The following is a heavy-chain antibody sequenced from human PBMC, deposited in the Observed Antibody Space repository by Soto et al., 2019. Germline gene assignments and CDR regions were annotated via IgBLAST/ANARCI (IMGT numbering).Heavy chain of an antibody. D-gene: IGHD6-13*01. CDR1: GFTFSSYG. J-gene: IGHJ4*02. Sequence: QVQLVESGGGVVQPGRSLRLSCAASGFTFSSYGMHWVRQAPGKGLEWVAVISYDGSNKYYADSVKGRFTISRDNSKNTLYLQMNSLRAEDTAVYYCAKDGVAAALDSWGQGTLVTVSS. CDR2: ISYDGSNK. CDR3: AKDGVAAALDS. V-gene: IGHV3-30*18.